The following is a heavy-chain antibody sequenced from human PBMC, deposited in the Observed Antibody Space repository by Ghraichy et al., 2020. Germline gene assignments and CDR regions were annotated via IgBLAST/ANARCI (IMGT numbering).Heavy chain of an antibody. CDR3: ARGRRELRRFDY. CDR2: SYHYGNT. V-gene: IGHV4-34*01. D-gene: IGHD1-7*01. J-gene: IGHJ4*02. Sequence: SETLSLTCAVYGEPFSGYYYSWICHRPGHGLELIGESYHYGNTFHNVSLKVRLYMSIDTSKNQFSLNLRSVTAADTAVYDCARGRRELRRFDYWGQGTLVTVSS. CDR1: GEPFSGYY.